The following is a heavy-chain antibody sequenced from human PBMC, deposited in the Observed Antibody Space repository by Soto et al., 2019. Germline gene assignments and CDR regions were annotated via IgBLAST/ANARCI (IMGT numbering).Heavy chain of an antibody. CDR3: ARDLVDASSSWLYYYYYGMDV. J-gene: IGHJ6*02. D-gene: IGHD6-13*01. CDR2: ISYDGSNK. V-gene: IGHV3-30-3*01. CDR1: GFTFSRYA. Sequence: GGSLRLSCAASGFTFSRYAMHRVRQAPGKGLEWVTVISYDGSNKYYADSVKGRFTISSDNSKNTLYLQMNSLRGEDTAVYYCARDLVDASSSWLYYYYYGMDVWGQGTTVTVSS.